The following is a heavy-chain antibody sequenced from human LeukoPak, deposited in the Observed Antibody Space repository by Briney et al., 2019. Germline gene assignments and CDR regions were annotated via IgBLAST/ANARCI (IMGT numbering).Heavy chain of an antibody. D-gene: IGHD3-10*01. Sequence: VSVKVSCKASGYTFTSYDINWVRQATGQGLEWMGWMNPNSGNTGYAQKFQGRVTMTRNTSISTAYMELSSLRSEDTAVYYCARSGLPMVRGVIIKSYYYYGMDVWGQGTTVAVSS. CDR2: MNPNSGNT. CDR1: GYTFTSYD. J-gene: IGHJ6*02. V-gene: IGHV1-8*01. CDR3: ARSGLPMVRGVIIKSYYYYGMDV.